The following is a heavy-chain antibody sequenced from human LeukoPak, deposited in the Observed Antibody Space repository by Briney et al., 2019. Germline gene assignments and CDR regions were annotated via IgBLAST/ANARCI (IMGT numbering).Heavy chain of an antibody. Sequence: PSETLSLTCTVSGGSISSYYWSWIRQPPGKGLEWIGYIYYSGSTNHNPSLKSRVTISVDTSKNQFSLKLSSVTAADTAVYYCARDMRYSSGWDDNYYFDYWGQGTLVTVSS. CDR3: ARDMRYSSGWDDNYYFDY. D-gene: IGHD6-19*01. V-gene: IGHV4-59*01. CDR1: GGSISSYY. CDR2: IYYSGST. J-gene: IGHJ4*02.